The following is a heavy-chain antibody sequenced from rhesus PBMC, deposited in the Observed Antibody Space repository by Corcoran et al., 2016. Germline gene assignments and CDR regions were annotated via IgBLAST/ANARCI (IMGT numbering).Heavy chain of an antibody. CDR3: ERGFSTLDV. J-gene: IGHJ5-1*01. V-gene: IGHV4-173*01. Sequence: QLQLQESGPGLVKHSDTLSLTCAVSGGSISSNYWSWTRQPPRRGLAWIGRISGSGGSTDYNPSLKSRVTISTDTSKNQFSLRLSSVTAADAAVYYCERGFSTLDVWGPGVLVTVSS. D-gene: IGHD2-15*01. CDR1: GGSISSNY. CDR2: ISGSGGST.